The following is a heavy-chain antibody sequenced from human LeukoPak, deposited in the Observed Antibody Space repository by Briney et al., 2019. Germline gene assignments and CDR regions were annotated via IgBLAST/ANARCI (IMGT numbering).Heavy chain of an antibody. J-gene: IGHJ1*01. CDR2: MNPNSGNT. D-gene: IGHD3-22*01. V-gene: IGHV1-8*01. CDR3: ARGRYYYDSSGYYFQYFQH. Sequence: ASVKVSCKASGYTFTSYDINWVRQATGQGLEWMGWMNPNSGNTGYAQKFQGRVTMTRNTSISTAYMELSSLRSEDTAEYYCARGRYYYDSSGYYFQYFQHWGQGTLVTVSS. CDR1: GYTFTSYD.